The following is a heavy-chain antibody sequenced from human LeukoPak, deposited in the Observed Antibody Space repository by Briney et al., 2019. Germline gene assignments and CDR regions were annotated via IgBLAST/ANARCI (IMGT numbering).Heavy chain of an antibody. J-gene: IGHJ3*02. V-gene: IGHV3-23*01. CDR1: GFTFSSYA. CDR2: ISGSGGST. D-gene: IGHD2-21*02. CDR3: ARLSSWVFEI. Sequence: GGSLRLSCAASGFTFSSYAMSWVRQAPGKGLEWVSAISGSGGSTYYADSVKGRFTISRDNAKNLLYLQMNSLRAEDTAVYFCARLSSWVFEIWGQGTMVTVSS.